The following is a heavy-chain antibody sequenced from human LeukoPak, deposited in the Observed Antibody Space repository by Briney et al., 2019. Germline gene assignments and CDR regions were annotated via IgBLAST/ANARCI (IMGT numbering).Heavy chain of an antibody. V-gene: IGHV1-24*01. CDR2: FDPEDGET. Sequence: ASVKVSCKVSGYTLTELSMHWVRQAPGKGLEWMGGFDPEDGETIYAQKFQGRVTITRDTSASTAYMELSSLRSEDTAVYYCARGGDILTGYYPHSYYGMDVWGQGTTVTVSS. CDR1: GYTLTELS. J-gene: IGHJ6*02. CDR3: ARGGDILTGYYPHSYYGMDV. D-gene: IGHD3-9*01.